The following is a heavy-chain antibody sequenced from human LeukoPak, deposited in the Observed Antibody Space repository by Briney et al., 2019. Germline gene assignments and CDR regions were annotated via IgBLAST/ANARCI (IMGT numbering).Heavy chain of an antibody. D-gene: IGHD3-22*01. Sequence: PSQTLSLTCTVSGGSISSGGYYWSWIRRHPGKGLEWIGYIYYSGSTYYNPSLKSRVTISVDTSKNQFSLKLSSVTAADTAVYYCARGERAMIVVAPNWFDPWGQGTLVTVSS. CDR3: ARGERAMIVVAPNWFDP. J-gene: IGHJ5*02. V-gene: IGHV4-31*03. CDR2: IYYSGST. CDR1: GGSISSGGYY.